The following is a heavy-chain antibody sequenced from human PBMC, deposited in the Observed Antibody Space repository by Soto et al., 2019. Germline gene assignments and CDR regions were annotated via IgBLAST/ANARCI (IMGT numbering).Heavy chain of an antibody. J-gene: IGHJ4*02. V-gene: IGHV3-23*01. CDR2: IGGRGDNT. CDR1: GLTFSNYA. CDR3: AKDFWYYDDSSALDY. D-gene: IGHD3-22*01. Sequence: GSLRLSCAASGLTFSNYAMSWVRQAPGKGLEWVSSIGGRGDNTYYADSVEGRFTISRDNSKNTLYLQMNSLRAEDTAVYYCAKDFWYYDDSSALDYWGQGTLVTVSS.